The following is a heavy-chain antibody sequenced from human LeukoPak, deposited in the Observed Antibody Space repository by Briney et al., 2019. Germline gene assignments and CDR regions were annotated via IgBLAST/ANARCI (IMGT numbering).Heavy chain of an antibody. J-gene: IGHJ4*02. CDR1: GGSLSGYY. CDR3: ARGSPSLFDY. CDR2: VYYSEST. V-gene: IGHV4-59*01. Sequence: SETLSLTCSVSGGSLSGYYWSWIRPPPGKRREWIGYVYYSESTNYNPSLKSRVTISVDTSKNQFFLKLSSVTAVDTAVYYCARGSPSLFDYWGQGTLVTVSS.